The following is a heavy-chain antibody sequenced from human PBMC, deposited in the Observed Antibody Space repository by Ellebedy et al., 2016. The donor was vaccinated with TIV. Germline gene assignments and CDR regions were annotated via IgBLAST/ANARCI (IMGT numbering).Heavy chain of an antibody. CDR3: ARDLRGSDYYYYYMDV. D-gene: IGHD3-10*01. V-gene: IGHV4-34*01. J-gene: IGHJ6*03. Sequence: SETLSLTXAVYGGSFSGYYWSWIRQPPGKGLEWIGEINHSGSTNYNPSLKSRVTMSVDTSKNQFSLKLSSVTAADTAVYYCARDLRGSDYYYYYMDVWGKGTTVTVSS. CDR2: INHSGST. CDR1: GGSFSGYY.